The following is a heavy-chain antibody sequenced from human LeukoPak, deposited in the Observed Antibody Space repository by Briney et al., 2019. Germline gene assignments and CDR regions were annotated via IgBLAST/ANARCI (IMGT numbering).Heavy chain of an antibody. Sequence: SETLSLTCTVSGGSISSYYWSWIRQPPGKGLEWIGYIYYSGSTNYNPSLKSRVTISVDTSKNQFSLKLSSVTAADTAVYYCARDRGIAARPGYYGMDVWGQGARSPSP. CDR2: IYYSGST. CDR1: GGSISSYY. CDR3: ARDRGIAARPGYYGMDV. V-gene: IGHV4-59*01. J-gene: IGHJ6*02. D-gene: IGHD6-6*01.